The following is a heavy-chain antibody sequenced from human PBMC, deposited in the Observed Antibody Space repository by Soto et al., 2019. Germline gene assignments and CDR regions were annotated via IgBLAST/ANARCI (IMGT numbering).Heavy chain of an antibody. CDR2: ISSTTNYI. CDR3: ASASEDLTSNFDY. CDR1: GFTFTRYS. V-gene: IGHV3-21*06. J-gene: IGHJ4*02. D-gene: IGHD6-6*01. Sequence: EVQLVESGGGLVKPGGSLRLSCAASGFTFTRYSMNWVRQAPGKGLEWVSSISSTTNYIYYGDSMKGRFTISRDNAKNSLYLEMNSLRAEDTAVYYCASASEDLTSNFDYGGEGTMVTVSS.